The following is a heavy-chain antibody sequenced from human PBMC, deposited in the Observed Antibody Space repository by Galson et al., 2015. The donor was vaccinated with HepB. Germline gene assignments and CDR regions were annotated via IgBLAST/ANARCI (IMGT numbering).Heavy chain of an antibody. V-gene: IGHV6-1*01. CDR2: TLYRSKWSF. Sequence: CAISGDSVSSNRAAWNWIRQSPSRGLEWLGRTLYRSKWSFDYAPSAASRIIINPDTSKNQVSLQLNSVTPEDTAVYYCARVGPGRDGYNYGALDIWAQGTMVTVSS. J-gene: IGHJ3*02. D-gene: IGHD5-24*01. CDR1: GDSVSSNRAA. CDR3: ARVGPGRDGYNYGALDI.